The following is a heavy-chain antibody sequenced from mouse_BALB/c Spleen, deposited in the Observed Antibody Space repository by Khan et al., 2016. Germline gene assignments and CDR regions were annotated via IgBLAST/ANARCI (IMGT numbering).Heavy chain of an antibody. Sequence: EVKLLESGPGLVKPSQSLSLTCTVTGYSITSDYAWNWIRQFPGNILEWMGYISYSGSTSYNPSLKSRISITRDTSKNQFFLQLNSVTSEDTATYYCARFYYGSSYWYFDVRGAGTTVTVSS. D-gene: IGHD1-1*01. V-gene: IGHV3-2*02. CDR1: GYSITSDYA. J-gene: IGHJ1*01. CDR2: ISYSGST. CDR3: ARFYYGSSYWYFDV.